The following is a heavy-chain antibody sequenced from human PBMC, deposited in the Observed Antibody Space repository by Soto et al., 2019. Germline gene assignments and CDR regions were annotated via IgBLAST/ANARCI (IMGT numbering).Heavy chain of an antibody. CDR2: IYSGGST. Sequence: EVQLVESGGGLIQPGGSLRLSCAASGFTVSSNYMSWVRQAPGKGLEWVSVIYSGGSTYYADSVKGRFTISRDNSKNTLYLQMNSLRGEDTAVYYCARVPPIFGVVNTYNGMGVWGQGTTVTVSS. CDR3: ARVPPIFGVVNTYNGMGV. CDR1: GFTVSSNY. V-gene: IGHV3-53*01. J-gene: IGHJ6*02. D-gene: IGHD3-3*01.